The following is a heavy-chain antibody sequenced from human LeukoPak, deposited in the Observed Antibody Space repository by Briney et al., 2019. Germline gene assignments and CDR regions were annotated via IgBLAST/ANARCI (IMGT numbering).Heavy chain of an antibody. CDR2: ISGYNGNT. V-gene: IGHV1-18*01. CDR3: ARSNRMITFGGVIVDLFDY. CDR1: SYTFTRYG. D-gene: IGHD3-16*02. J-gene: IGHJ4*02. Sequence: GASVKVSCKASSYTFTRYGISWVRQAPGQGLEWMGWISGYNGNTNYAQKFQGRVSMTADTSTSTAYMELRSLRSDDTAVYYCARSNRMITFGGVIVDLFDYWGQGTQVTVSS.